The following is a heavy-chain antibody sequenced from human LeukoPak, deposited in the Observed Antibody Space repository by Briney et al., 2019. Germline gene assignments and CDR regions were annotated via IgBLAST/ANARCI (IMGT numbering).Heavy chain of an antibody. CDR1: GYTFTGYY. CDR3: ARATYYYDSSGYYGLPAFDI. J-gene: IGHJ3*02. V-gene: IGHV1-2*02. Sequence: ASVKVSCKASGYTFTGYYMHWVRQAPGQGLEWMGWINPNSGGTNYAQKFQGRVTMTRDTSISTAYMELSRLRSDDTAVYYCARATYYYDSSGYYGLPAFDIWGQGTMVTVSS. D-gene: IGHD3-22*01. CDR2: INPNSGGT.